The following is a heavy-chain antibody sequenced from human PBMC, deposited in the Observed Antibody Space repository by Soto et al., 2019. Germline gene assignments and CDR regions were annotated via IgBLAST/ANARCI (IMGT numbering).Heavy chain of an antibody. Sequence: GGSLRLSCATSGFTFRHFAMSWVRQAPGKGLEWVSSIGGGDDDRFYSDSVKGRFTITRDNGNSIVYLQMHSLRAEDTAQYFCAKHREDKKFVWDAFDVWGQGTVVTVSS. CDR1: GFTFRHFA. CDR3: AKHREDKKFVWDAFDV. V-gene: IGHV3-23*01. D-gene: IGHD2-15*01. CDR2: IGGGDDDR. J-gene: IGHJ3*01.